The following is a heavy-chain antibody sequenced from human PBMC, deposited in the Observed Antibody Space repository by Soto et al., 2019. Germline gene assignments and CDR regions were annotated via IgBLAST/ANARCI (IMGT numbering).Heavy chain of an antibody. CDR1: GYPFTSYY. Sequence: GASVKVSCKASGYPFTSYYMHWVRQAPGQGLEWMGKINPSDGGTSYAQKFQGRVTMTGDTSTSTVYMELSSLRSEDTAIYYCARAVYYGSSGDYYYSSGYFDYWGQGTLVTSPQ. D-gene: IGHD3-22*01. CDR2: INPSDGGT. J-gene: IGHJ4*02. CDR3: ARAVYYGSSGDYYYSSGYFDY. V-gene: IGHV1-46*01.